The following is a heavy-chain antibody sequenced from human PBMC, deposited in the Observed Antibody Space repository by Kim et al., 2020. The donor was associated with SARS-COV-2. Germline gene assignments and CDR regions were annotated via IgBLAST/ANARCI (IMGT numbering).Heavy chain of an antibody. V-gene: IGHV3-23*01. CDR3: AKVTTLTAPFYDY. CDR2: ISASGGDT. D-gene: IGHD4-4*01. Sequence: GGSLRLSCAASGFTFSSYALSWVRQAPGKGLEWVSGISASGGDTYYADSVQGRFTISRDNSKNALNLEMNSLRAEDTALYYCAKVTTLTAPFYDYWGQGT. CDR1: GFTFSSYA. J-gene: IGHJ4*02.